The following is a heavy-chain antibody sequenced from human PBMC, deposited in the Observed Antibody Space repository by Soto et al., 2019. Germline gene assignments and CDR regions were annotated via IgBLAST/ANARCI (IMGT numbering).Heavy chain of an antibody. V-gene: IGHV3-23*01. CDR1: ESTFSGYA. Sequence: GVSVRLPSAAFESTFSGYALSWFSQAPGKGREWVSAISGSGGSTYYADSLKGRFTSSREHTKNTVYQQMNSLRAEDTAVYYCLKTPYDGGDCNSLLDYCGQGSLVTVSS. CDR3: LKTPYDGGDCNSLLDY. D-gene: IGHD2-21*02. J-gene: IGHJ4*02. CDR2: ISGSGGST.